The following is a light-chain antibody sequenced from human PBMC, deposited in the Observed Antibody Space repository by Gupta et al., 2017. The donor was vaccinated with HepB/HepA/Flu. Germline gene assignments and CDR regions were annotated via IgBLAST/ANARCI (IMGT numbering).Light chain of an antibody. CDR3: QSHDSSLSVVV. CDR1: SSNIGAGYD. V-gene: IGLV1-40*01. CDR2: AKI. J-gene: IGLJ2*01. Sequence: QSVLTQPPSVSGASGQRVTIYCTGSSSNIGAGYDVHWYQQLPGTAPNLLIFAKIDRPSGVPGLFSGSKCGTAASLAITGLQAEEEADYYCQSHDSSLSVVVSGGGTKLTVL.